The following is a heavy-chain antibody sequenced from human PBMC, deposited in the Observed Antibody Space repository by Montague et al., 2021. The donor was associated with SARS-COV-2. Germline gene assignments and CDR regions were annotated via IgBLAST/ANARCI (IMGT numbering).Heavy chain of an antibody. D-gene: IGHD2-15*01. V-gene: IGHV4-39*01. CDR2: VNNTGNS. Sequence: SETLSLTCTVSGASISLNSHSWVWLPQPPGRGLKWITSVNNTGNSYHTSSLQIRVTISRATYQRQVSLRLNAMTTADAAVYDCARLTAGYCSGGSCYWGTGFDYWGQGTLVTVSS. J-gene: IGHJ4*02. CDR3: ARLTAGYCSGGSCYWGTGFDY. CDR1: GASISLNSHS.